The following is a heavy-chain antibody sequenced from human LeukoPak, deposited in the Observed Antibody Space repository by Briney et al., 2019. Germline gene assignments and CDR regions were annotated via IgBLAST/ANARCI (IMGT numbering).Heavy chain of an antibody. CDR1: GGSFSGYY. J-gene: IGHJ3*02. D-gene: IGHD3-9*01. CDR2: INHSGST. V-gene: IGHV4-34*01. CDR3: ARNDVLRYFDWLLLPGAFDI. Sequence: SETLSLTCAVYGGSFSGYYWSWIRQPPGKGLEWIGEINHSGSTNYNPSLKSRVTISVDTSKNQFSLKLSSVTAADTAVYYCARNDVLRYFDWLLLPGAFDIRGQGQWSPSLQ.